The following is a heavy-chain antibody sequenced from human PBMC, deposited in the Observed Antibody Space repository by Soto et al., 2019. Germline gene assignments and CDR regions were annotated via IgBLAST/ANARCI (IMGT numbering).Heavy chain of an antibody. Sequence: GGSLRLSCAASGFTSSSYAMSWVRQAPGKGLEWVSAISGSGGSTYYADSVKGRFTISRDNSKNTLYLQMNSLRAEDTAVYYCAKDNPGIAVAGIIYYYYYGMDVWGQGTTVTVSS. CDR2: ISGSGGST. CDR3: AKDNPGIAVAGIIYYYYYGMDV. V-gene: IGHV3-23*01. J-gene: IGHJ6*02. CDR1: GFTSSSYA. D-gene: IGHD6-19*01.